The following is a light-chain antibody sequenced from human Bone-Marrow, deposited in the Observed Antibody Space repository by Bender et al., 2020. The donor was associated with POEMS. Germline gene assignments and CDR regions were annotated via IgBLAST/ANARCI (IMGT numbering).Light chain of an antibody. CDR1: DLGNKY. Sequence: SYELTQTVSVSVSPGQTANISCSGDDLGNKYSSWYQQKAGQSPVVLLYQDTKRPSGIPERFSGSNSGNTATLTISETQAIDEAEYFCQAWDSDDTMVFGGGTKLTVL. J-gene: IGLJ2*01. V-gene: IGLV3-1*01. CDR2: QDT. CDR3: QAWDSDDTMV.